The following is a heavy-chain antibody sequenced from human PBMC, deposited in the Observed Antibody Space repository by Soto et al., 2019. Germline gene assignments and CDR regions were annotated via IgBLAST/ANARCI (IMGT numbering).Heavy chain of an antibody. V-gene: IGHV1-18*01. Sequence: ASVKVSCKASGYTFTSYGISWVRQAPGQGLEWMGWISAYNGNTNYAQKLQGRVTMTTDTSTSTAYMELRSLRSDDTAVYYCARDLYDSSGSNWFDPWGQGTLVTVSS. J-gene: IGHJ5*02. D-gene: IGHD3-22*01. CDR1: GYTFTSYG. CDR2: ISAYNGNT. CDR3: ARDLYDSSGSNWFDP.